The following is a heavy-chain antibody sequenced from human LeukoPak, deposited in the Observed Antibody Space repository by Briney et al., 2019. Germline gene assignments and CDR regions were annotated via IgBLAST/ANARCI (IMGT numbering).Heavy chain of an antibody. CDR1: GYSISNTYY. J-gene: IGHJ4*02. Sequence: PSETLSLNCTVSGYSISNTYYWGWIRQSPGKGLEWIGSIHHSGNLFEKGSTHYNPSLRSRVTVSADTSKNQFSLTLSSVTAADTAVYFCARNASSGFFDYWGQGTLVTVSS. CDR3: ARNASSGFFDY. CDR2: IHHSGNLFEKGST. D-gene: IGHD6-25*01. V-gene: IGHV4-28*01.